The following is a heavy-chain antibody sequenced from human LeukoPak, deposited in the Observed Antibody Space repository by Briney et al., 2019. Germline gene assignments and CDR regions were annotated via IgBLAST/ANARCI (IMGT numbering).Heavy chain of an antibody. CDR2: MNPNSGNT. Sequence: ASVKVSCKASGYTFTSYDINWVRQATGQGLEWMGWMNPNSGNTGYAQKFQGRVTITRNTSISTAYMELSSLRSEDTAVYYCAILSVATEEPRPWGQGTLVTVSS. V-gene: IGHV1-8*03. D-gene: IGHD5-12*01. CDR1: GYTFTSYD. CDR3: AILSVATEEPRP. J-gene: IGHJ5*02.